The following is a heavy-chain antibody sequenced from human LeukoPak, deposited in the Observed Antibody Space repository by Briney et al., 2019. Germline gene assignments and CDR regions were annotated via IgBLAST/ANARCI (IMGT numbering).Heavy chain of an antibody. J-gene: IGHJ5*02. V-gene: IGHV4-34*01. CDR2: INHSGST. Sequence: SETLSLTCAVYGGSFSGYYWSWIRQPPGKGLEWIGEINHSGSTNYNPSLKSRATISVDTSNNQFSLKLSSVTAADTAVYYCARGRWKVGATRWFDPWGQGTLVTVSS. CDR1: GGSFSGYY. D-gene: IGHD1-26*01. CDR3: ARGRWKVGATRWFDP.